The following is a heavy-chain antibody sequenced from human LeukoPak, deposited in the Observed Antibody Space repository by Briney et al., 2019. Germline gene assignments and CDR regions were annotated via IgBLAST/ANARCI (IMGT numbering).Heavy chain of an antibody. CDR2: IRYDRSTK. Sequence: PGGSLRLSCVASGFTFSSYGMHWVRQAPGKGLEWVAFIRYDRSTKYADSVKGRFTISRDNSKNMLFLQLNSVTTEDTALYYCAKDQPDYGSGNYEDSWGQGNLVTVSS. D-gene: IGHD3-10*01. V-gene: IGHV3-30*02. CDR3: AKDQPDYGSGNYEDS. CDR1: GFTFSSYG. J-gene: IGHJ4*02.